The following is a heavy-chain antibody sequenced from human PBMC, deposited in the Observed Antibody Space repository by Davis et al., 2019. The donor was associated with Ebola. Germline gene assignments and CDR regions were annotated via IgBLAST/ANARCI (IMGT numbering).Heavy chain of an antibody. CDR1: GYTFTSYA. Sequence: ASVQVSCKASGYTFTSYAIHWVRQAPGQRLEWMGWINAGNGNTKYSQKFQGRVTITRDTPASTAYMELSSLRSEDTAVYYCARYARKIAVAGTGAFDYWGQGTLVTVSS. CDR3: ARYARKIAVAGTGAFDY. D-gene: IGHD6-19*01. V-gene: IGHV1-3*01. J-gene: IGHJ4*02. CDR2: INAGNGNT.